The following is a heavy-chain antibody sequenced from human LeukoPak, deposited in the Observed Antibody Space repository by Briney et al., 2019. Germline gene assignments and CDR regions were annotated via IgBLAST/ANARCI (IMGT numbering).Heavy chain of an antibody. CDR3: AKQGGGLWSGYFDY. V-gene: IGHV3-21*06. Sequence: GGSLRLSCAASGFSFDSYSMHWVRQVPGKGLEWVSAISATSIYINYADSVRGRFTISRDNARNSLYLQMNSLRAEDTAVYYCAKQGGGLWSGYFDYWGQGTLVTVSS. J-gene: IGHJ4*02. D-gene: IGHD3-3*01. CDR1: GFSFDSYS. CDR2: ISATSIYI.